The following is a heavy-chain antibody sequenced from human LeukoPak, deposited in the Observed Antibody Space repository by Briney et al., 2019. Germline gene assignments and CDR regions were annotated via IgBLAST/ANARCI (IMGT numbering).Heavy chain of an antibody. CDR1: GFTFSSYA. J-gene: IGHJ3*02. Sequence: GGSLRLSCAASGFTFSSYAMHWVRQAPGKGLEWVAVISYDGSNKYYADSVKGRFTISRDNSKNTLYLQMNSLRAEDTAVYYCARDRLIVVVITTSDAFDIWGQGTMATVSS. CDR2: ISYDGSNK. D-gene: IGHD3-22*01. V-gene: IGHV3-30*04. CDR3: ARDRLIVVVITTSDAFDI.